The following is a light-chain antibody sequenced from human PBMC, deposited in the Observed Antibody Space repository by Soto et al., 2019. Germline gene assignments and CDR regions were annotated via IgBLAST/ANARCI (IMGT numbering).Light chain of an antibody. Sequence: IVLNQSPGTVSLSPGERATLSCRASQSVSYYLAWYQQKPGQAPRLLMYGASTRATGIPARFSGSGSGTEFTLTISSLQSEDFAVYYCQEYDNWLTWTFGQGTKVDIK. CDR2: GAS. CDR3: QEYDNWLTWT. CDR1: QSVSYY. J-gene: IGKJ1*01. V-gene: IGKV3-15*01.